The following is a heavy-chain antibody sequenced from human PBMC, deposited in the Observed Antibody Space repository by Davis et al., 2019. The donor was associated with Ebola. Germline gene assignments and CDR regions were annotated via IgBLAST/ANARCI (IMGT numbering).Heavy chain of an antibody. D-gene: IGHD6-19*01. CDR2: INHSGST. J-gene: IGHJ4*02. CDR3: ARTPGYSSGRDPY. V-gene: IGHV4-34*01. Sequence: GSLRLSCAASGGSFSGYYWSWIRQPPGKGLEWVAAINHSGSTNYYPSLKSRVTIPVDTSKNQFSLKLSSVTAADTAVYYCARTPGYSSGRDPYWGQGTLVTVSS. CDR1: GGSFSGYY.